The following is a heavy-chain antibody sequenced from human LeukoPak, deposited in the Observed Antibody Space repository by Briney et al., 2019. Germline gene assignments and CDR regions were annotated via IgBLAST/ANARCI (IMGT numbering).Heavy chain of an antibody. CDR1: GGSISSYY. Sequence: SETLSLTCTVSGGSISSYYLSWIRQPPGKGLEWIWYIYYSGSTNYNPSLKSRVTISVDTSKHQFYLKLRSVTAADTAVYYCARAGDGYKRKKAFDIWGQGTMVTASS. J-gene: IGHJ3*02. V-gene: IGHV4-59*01. CDR3: ARAGDGYKRKKAFDI. D-gene: IGHD5-24*01. CDR2: IYYSGST.